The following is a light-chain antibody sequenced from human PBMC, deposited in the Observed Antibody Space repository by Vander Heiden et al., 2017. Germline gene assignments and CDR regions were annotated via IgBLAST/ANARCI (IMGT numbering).Light chain of an antibody. CDR1: NIGSKN. J-gene: IGLJ2*01. CDR2: RDS. CDR3: REWNSSTVV. Sequence: SYELTRPLSVSVALGPTARINCGGNNIGSKNGYWHKPRPGQALVLCSYRDSNRHSGIPECVSGSNYATTVTMTSRRAQAGDESYYYSREWNSSTVVFGGGTKLTVL. V-gene: IGLV3-9*01.